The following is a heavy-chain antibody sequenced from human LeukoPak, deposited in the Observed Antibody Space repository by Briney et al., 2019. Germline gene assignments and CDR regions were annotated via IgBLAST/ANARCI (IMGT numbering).Heavy chain of an antibody. V-gene: IGHV3-23*01. CDR3: ARDLEPLNSGSYSN. D-gene: IGHD1-26*01. CDR2: ISAYGGST. J-gene: IGHJ4*02. Sequence: GGSLRLSCAASGFTFSSYAMNWVRQAPGKGLEWVSGISAYGGSTYYADSVKGRFTISRDNSKNTLYLQMNSLRAEDTAVYYCARDLEPLNSGSYSNWGQGTLVTVSS. CDR1: GFTFSSYA.